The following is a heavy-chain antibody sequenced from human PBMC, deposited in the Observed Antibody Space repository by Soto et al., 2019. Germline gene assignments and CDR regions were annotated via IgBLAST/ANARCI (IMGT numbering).Heavy chain of an antibody. CDR1: GYIFANFA. J-gene: IGHJ1*01. Sequence: QVQLAQSGAEVKKPGASVKVSCKASGYIFANFAMHWVRQAPGQRPEWMGWINPGNGNTKYSERFQGRVTITRDTSASTAYMELSSLRSEDTAMYYCARMVRGLSVDFWGQGTLVTVSS. CDR2: INPGNGNT. D-gene: IGHD3-10*01. V-gene: IGHV1-3*01. CDR3: ARMVRGLSVDF.